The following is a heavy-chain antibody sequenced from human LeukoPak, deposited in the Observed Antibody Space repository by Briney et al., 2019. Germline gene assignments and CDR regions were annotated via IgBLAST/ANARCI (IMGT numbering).Heavy chain of an antibody. CDR3: ARDLIIAAANNAFDI. D-gene: IGHD6-13*01. Sequence: TASETLSLTCTVSGGSMTTYYWSWIRQPPGKGLEWIGYIYYSGNTNYNPSLNSRVTISVDTSKNQFSLKLSSVTAADTAVYYCARDLIIAAANNAFDIWGQGTMVTVSS. J-gene: IGHJ3*02. CDR2: IYYSGNT. CDR1: GGSMTTYY. V-gene: IGHV4-59*01.